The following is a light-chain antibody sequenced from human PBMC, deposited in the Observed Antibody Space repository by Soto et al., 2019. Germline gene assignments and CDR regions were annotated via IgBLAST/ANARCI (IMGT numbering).Light chain of an antibody. J-gene: IGLJ2*01. V-gene: IGLV1-40*01. Sequence: QSVLTQPPSLSGAPGQNIIISCTGGGSNIGAGFDVHWYQQLPGTAPKLLIYGNTNRPSGVPDRFSGPKSGTSASLVITGLQAEDEADYYCQSYDTGLSGPVVFGGGTKVTVL. CDR3: QSYDTGLSGPVV. CDR2: GNT. CDR1: GSNIGAGFD.